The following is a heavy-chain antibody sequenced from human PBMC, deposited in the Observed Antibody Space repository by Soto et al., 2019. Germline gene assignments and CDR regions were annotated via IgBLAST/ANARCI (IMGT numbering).Heavy chain of an antibody. D-gene: IGHD2-21*01. CDR3: ARSISGDPWFDP. CDR1: GDSINRY. V-gene: IGHV4-59*01. J-gene: IGHJ5*02. CDR2: IFYSGAT. Sequence: SETLSLTCTVSGDSINRYWSWIRQPPGKGLEWIGYIFYSGATNYNPSLKRRVTISIDTSKKQFSLKLSSVTAADTAVYYCARSISGDPWFDPWGQGTLVTVSS.